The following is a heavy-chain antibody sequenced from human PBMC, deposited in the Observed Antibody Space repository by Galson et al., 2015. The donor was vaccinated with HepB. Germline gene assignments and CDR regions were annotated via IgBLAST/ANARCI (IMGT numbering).Heavy chain of an antibody. D-gene: IGHD4/OR15-4a*01. J-gene: IGHJ4*02. V-gene: IGHV3-48*02. CDR2: ISSSGTGI. CDR3: ARATYGGWNGFDY. CDR1: GITFSGFS. Sequence: SLRLSCAASGITFSGFSMNWVRQAPGKGLEWVSYISSSGTGIHYADSVKGRFTISRDNAKNSLYLQMNSLRDEDTAVYYCARATYGGWNGFDYWGQGTLVTVSS.